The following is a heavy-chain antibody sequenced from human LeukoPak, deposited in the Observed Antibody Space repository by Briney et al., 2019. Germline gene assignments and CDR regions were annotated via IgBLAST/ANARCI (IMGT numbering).Heavy chain of an antibody. CDR3: ATGEAMFAYYFDY. V-gene: IGHV3-11*01. Sequence: GGSLRLSCAASGFTFSDYYVSWIRQAPGKGLEWVSYISSSGSTIYYADSVKGRFTISRDNAKNSLYLQMNSLRAEDTAVYYCATGEAMFAYYFDYWGQGTLVTVSS. J-gene: IGHJ4*02. CDR2: ISSSGSTI. D-gene: IGHD3-10*02. CDR1: GFTFSDYY.